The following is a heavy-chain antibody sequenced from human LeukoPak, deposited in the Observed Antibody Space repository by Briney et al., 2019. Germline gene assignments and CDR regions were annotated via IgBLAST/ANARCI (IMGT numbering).Heavy chain of an antibody. CDR3: ARDTHPQYYYDSSGGDYYYGMDV. Sequence: SETLSLTCTVSGGSISSYYWSWLRQPPGKGLEWIGYIYYSGSTNYNPSLKTRVTISVDTSKNQFSLKLSSVTAADTAVYYCARDTHPQYYYDSSGGDYYYGMDVWGQGTTVTVSS. V-gene: IGHV4-59*12. CDR2: IYYSGST. J-gene: IGHJ6*02. D-gene: IGHD3-22*01. CDR1: GGSISSYY.